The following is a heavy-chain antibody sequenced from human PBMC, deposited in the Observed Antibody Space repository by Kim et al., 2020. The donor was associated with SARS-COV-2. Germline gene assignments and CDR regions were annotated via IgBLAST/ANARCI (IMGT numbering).Heavy chain of an antibody. CDR3: ARHAEARTWINWFDP. CDR1: DTSISSSSYY. V-gene: IGHV4-39*01. D-gene: IGHD1-1*01. CDR2: IYYSGNT. Sequence: SETLSLTCTVSDTSISSSSYYWGWVRQPPGKGLEWIGSIYYSGNTYYNPSLKSRVTISVDTSKNHFSLKLSSVTAADTAVYYCARHAEARTWINWFDPWGQGTLVTVSS. J-gene: IGHJ5*02.